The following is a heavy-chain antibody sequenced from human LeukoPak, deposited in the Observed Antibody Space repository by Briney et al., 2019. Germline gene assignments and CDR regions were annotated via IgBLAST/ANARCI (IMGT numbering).Heavy chain of an antibody. J-gene: IGHJ4*02. CDR2: ISRDGSNK. CDR1: GFTFPTFD. Sequence: GGSLRLSCAASGFTFPTFDIHWVRQAPGKGLEWVAVISRDGSNKYYVDSVRGRFAISRDNSKNTLYLQMNSLRAEDTAVYYCAKRTGTFDYWGQGTLVTVSS. D-gene: IGHD1-1*01. CDR3: AKRTGTFDY. V-gene: IGHV3-30*18.